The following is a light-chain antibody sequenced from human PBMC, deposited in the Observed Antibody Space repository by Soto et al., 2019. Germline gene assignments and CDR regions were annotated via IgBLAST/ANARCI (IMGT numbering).Light chain of an antibody. V-gene: IGLV2-14*01. J-gene: IGLJ1*01. CDR1: SSDVGLYDY. Sequence: STISCTGTSSDVGLYDYVSWYQQHPGKAPQLMIYAVSNRPSGVSNRFSASKSGNTASLFISGLQAEDEADYYCSSYTSDSSYVFGSGTKVTVL. CDR3: SSYTSDSSYV. CDR2: AVS.